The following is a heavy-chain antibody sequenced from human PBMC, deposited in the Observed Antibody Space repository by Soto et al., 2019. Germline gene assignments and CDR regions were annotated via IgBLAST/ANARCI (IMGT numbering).Heavy chain of an antibody. CDR2: ISWNSGSI. V-gene: IGHV3-9*01. CDR1: GFTFDDYA. CDR3: AKSGSSGEEHYYYYYMDV. D-gene: IGHD3-10*01. J-gene: IGHJ6*03. Sequence: GGSLRLSCAASGFTFDDYAMHWVRQAPGKGLEWVSGISWNSGSIGYADSVKGRFTISRDNAKNSLYLQMNSLRAEDTALYYCAKSGSSGEEHYYYYYMDVWGKGTTVTVSS.